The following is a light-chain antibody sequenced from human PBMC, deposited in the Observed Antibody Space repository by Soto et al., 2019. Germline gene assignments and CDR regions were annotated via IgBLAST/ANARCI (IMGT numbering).Light chain of an antibody. Sequence: QSALTQPASVSGSPGQSITISCTGTSSDVGGYNYVSWYQLHPGKAPKLMIHEVSERPSGVSNRFSGSKSGNTASLTISGLQAEDEADYYCASYASSVNYVFGSGTKLTVL. J-gene: IGLJ1*01. CDR1: SSDVGGYNY. CDR2: EVS. V-gene: IGLV2-14*01. CDR3: ASYASSVNYV.